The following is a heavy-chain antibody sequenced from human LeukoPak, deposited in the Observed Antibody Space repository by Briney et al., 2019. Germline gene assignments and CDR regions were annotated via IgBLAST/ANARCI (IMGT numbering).Heavy chain of an antibody. V-gene: IGHV3-23*05. Sequence: PGGSLRLSCAVSGLGFSNAWMNWVCQAPGKGLEWVSSIGSDNKPHYSESVKGRFAISRDNSKNTLFLQMNSLRAEDTAVYYCAKAQGSCGGDTCQYAVDVWGQGTTVTVSS. J-gene: IGHJ6*02. CDR2: IGSDNKP. CDR1: GLGFSNAW. D-gene: IGHD2-15*01. CDR3: AKAQGSCGGDTCQYAVDV.